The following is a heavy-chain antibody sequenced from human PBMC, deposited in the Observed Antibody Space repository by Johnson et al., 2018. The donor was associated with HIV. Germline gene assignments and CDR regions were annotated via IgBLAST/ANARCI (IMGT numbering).Heavy chain of an antibody. CDR1: GFTFSSYA. D-gene: IGHD5-18*01. CDR3: ARWIQLWVAFDI. Sequence: MLLVESGGGLVQPGGSLRLSCAASGFTFSSYAMSWVRQAPGKGLEWVSTISGSGGSTYYADSVKGRFTISRDNYKNTLYLQMNSLSAEDTAVYYCARWIQLWVAFDIWGQGTMVTVSS. CDR2: ISGSGGST. J-gene: IGHJ3*02. V-gene: IGHV3-23*04.